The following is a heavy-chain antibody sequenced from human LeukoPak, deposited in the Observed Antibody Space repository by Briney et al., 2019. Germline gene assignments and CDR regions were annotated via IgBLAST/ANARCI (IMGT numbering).Heavy chain of an antibody. Sequence: PGGSLRLSCAASGFTFSSYAMHWVRQAPGKGLEWVAVISYDGINKYYVDSVKGRFTISRDNSKNILYLQMNSLKTEDTAVYYCTRGYSGTYIYAFDIWGQGTMVTVSS. CDR2: ISYDGINK. V-gene: IGHV3-30-3*01. D-gene: IGHD1-26*01. CDR3: TRGYSGTYIYAFDI. J-gene: IGHJ3*02. CDR1: GFTFSSYA.